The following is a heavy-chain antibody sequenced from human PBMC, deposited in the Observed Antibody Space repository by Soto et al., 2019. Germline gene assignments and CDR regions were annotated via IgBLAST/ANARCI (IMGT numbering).Heavy chain of an antibody. J-gene: IGHJ4*02. CDR3: ARVNDYWSAQIPRGGY. Sequence: GGSLRLSCADSGFTFSSYAMNWVRQAPGKGLEWVPSITGTGGRTFYADSVKGRFTISRDNSKSTLYLQMKSLRVEDTAVYYCARVNDYWSAQIPRGGYWGQGILVTVSS. D-gene: IGHD3-3*01. V-gene: IGHV3-23*01. CDR1: GFTFSSYA. CDR2: ITGTGGRT.